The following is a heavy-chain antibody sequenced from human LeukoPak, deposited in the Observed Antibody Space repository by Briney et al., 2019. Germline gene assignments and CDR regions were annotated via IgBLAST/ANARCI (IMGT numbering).Heavy chain of an antibody. Sequence: ASVKVSCKASGYTFTSYGISWVRQAPGQGLEWMGWISAYNGNTNYAQKLQGRVTMTTDTSTSTAYMELRSLRSDDTAVYYCARASMVRGVITTPFDYWGQGTLVTVSS. D-gene: IGHD3-10*01. CDR3: ARASMVRGVITTPFDY. CDR2: ISAYNGNT. J-gene: IGHJ4*02. CDR1: GYTFTSYG. V-gene: IGHV1-18*01.